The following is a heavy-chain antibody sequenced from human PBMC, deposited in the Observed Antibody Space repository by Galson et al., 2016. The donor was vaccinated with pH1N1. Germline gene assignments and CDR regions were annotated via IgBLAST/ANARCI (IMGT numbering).Heavy chain of an antibody. CDR3: AKVWGPFSGNFPFNNYYTLDV. V-gene: IGHV3-30*18. D-gene: IGHD1-26*01. CDR2: IWFDGRHK. Sequence: SLRLSCAASGFIFSNYGMHWVRQAPGKGLEWVAVIWFDGRHKYYADSVKGRFTISRDNSKNTLYLQMNSLRGEDTATYYCAKVWGPFSGNFPFNNYYTLDVWGQGTKVTVS. CDR1: GFIFSNYG. J-gene: IGHJ6*02.